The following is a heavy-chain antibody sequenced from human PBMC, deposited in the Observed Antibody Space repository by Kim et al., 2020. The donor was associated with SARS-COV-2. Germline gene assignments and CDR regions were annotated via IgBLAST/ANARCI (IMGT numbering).Heavy chain of an antibody. D-gene: IGHD6-13*01. CDR3: ARVRAVGGGQQLAVFDY. J-gene: IGHJ4*02. Sequence: SETLSLTCTVSGGSISSGGYYWSWIRQHPGKGLEWIGYIYYSGSTYYNPSLKSRVTISVDTSKNQFSLKLSSVTAADTAVYYCARVRAVGGGQQLAVFDYWGQGTLVTVSS. CDR2: IYYSGST. V-gene: IGHV4-31*03. CDR1: GGSISSGGYY.